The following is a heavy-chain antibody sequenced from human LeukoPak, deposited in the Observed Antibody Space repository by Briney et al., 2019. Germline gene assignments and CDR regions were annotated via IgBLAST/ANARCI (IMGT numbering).Heavy chain of an antibody. J-gene: IGHJ6*02. CDR2: ISSSSSYI. Sequence: GRSLRLSCAASGFTFSTYAMHWVRQAPGKGLEWVSSISSSSSYIYYADSVKGRFTISRDNAKNSLYLQMNSLRAEDTAVYYCARVITIFGVVIIPGSDYYYGMDVWGQGTTVTVSS. CDR3: ARVITIFGVVIIPGSDYYYGMDV. CDR1: GFTFSTYA. D-gene: IGHD3-3*01. V-gene: IGHV3-21*01.